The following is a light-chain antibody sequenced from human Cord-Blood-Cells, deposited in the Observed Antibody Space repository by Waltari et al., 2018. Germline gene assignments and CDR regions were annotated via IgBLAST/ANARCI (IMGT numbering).Light chain of an antibody. CDR1: SSDVGGYNY. V-gene: IGLV2-11*01. CDR2: DVS. J-gene: IGLJ1*01. Sequence: QSALTQPRPVSGSTGQSVTTSCTGTSSDVGGYNYVSWYQPHPGKAPKLMIYDVSKRPSGVPDRFSGSKSGNTASLTISGLQAEDEADYYCCSYAGSYTSYVFGTGTKVTVL. CDR3: CSYAGSYTSYV.